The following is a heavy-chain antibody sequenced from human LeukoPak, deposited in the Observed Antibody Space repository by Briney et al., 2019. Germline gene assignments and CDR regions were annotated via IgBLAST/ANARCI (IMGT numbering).Heavy chain of an antibody. Sequence: RGSLRLSCAASGFTFSSYAMHWVRQAPGKGLEWVSVIYSGGSTYYADSVKGRFTISRDNSKKTLYLQMNSLRAEDTAAYYCARVGFWSDFDYWGQGTLVTVSS. CDR1: GFTFSSYA. V-gene: IGHV3-66*01. CDR3: ARVGFWSDFDY. D-gene: IGHD3-3*01. J-gene: IGHJ4*02. CDR2: IYSGGST.